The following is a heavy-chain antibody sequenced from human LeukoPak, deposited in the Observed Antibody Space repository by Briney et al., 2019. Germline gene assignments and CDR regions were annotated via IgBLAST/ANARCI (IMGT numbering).Heavy chain of an antibody. D-gene: IGHD1-1*01. V-gene: IGHV3-7*02. CDR3: ATYKNQLRAVYFDY. J-gene: IGHJ4*02. Sequence: GGSLRLSCAASGFTFSSYWMSWVRQAPGKGLEWVANIKQDGSDKNYVDSVKGRFTISKDNAKNLLSLEMNGLRAEDTAVYYCATYKNQLRAVYFDYWGQGTLVTVSS. CDR1: GFTFSSYW. CDR2: IKQDGSDK.